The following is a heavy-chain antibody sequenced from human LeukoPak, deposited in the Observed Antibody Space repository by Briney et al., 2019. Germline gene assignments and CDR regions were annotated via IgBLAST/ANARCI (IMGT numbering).Heavy chain of an antibody. V-gene: IGHV4-59*12. J-gene: IGHJ1*01. CDR2: IYYSGST. Sequence: KPSETLSLTCTVSGGSISSYYWSWIRQPPGKGLEWIGYIYYSGSTNYNPSLKSRVTISVDTSKNQFSLKLSSVTAADTAVYYCARGRKHGPYYYDSSGYYYQYFQHWGQGTLVTVSS. D-gene: IGHD3-22*01. CDR3: ARGRKHGPYYYDSSGYYYQYFQH. CDR1: GGSISSYY.